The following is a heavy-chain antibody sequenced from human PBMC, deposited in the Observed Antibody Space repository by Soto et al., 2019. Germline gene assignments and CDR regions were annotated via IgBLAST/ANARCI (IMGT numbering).Heavy chain of an antibody. CDR2: ISYDGSNR. CDR1: GFTFSRFG. D-gene: IGHD3-10*01. CDR3: AKVLYGWETYTYYCGRDV. Sequence: PGGSLRLSCAASGFTFSRFGMHWVRQAPGKGLEWVAVISYDGSNRFYADSVKGRFTISRDNAKNTLYLQMNSLRPEDTAVYYCAKVLYGWETYTYYCGRDVWGQGTTVPVSS. V-gene: IGHV3-30*18. J-gene: IGHJ6*02.